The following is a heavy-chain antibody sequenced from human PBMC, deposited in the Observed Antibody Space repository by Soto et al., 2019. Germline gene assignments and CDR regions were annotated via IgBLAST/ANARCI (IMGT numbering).Heavy chain of an antibody. CDR2: VSSSGHST. V-gene: IGHV3-23*01. J-gene: IGHJ6*02. D-gene: IGHD1-26*01. Sequence: PGGSLRLSCAVSGITFSTHAMTWVRQAPGKGLEWVSTVSSSGHSTYEAESVKGRFTISRDNSKNTVYLQMNSLRADDTAVYYCAKEISSTSGSYFYYHGLDVWGQGTTVTVSS. CDR3: AKEISSTSGSYFYYHGLDV. CDR1: GITFSTHA.